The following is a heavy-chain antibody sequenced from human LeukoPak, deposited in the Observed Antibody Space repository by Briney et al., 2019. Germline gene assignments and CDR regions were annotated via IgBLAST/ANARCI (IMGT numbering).Heavy chain of an antibody. J-gene: IGHJ4*02. V-gene: IGHV3-30*02. CDR1: GFTFSSYG. Sequence: GGSLRLSCAASGFTFSSYGMHWVRQAPGKGLEWVAVIWYGGSNKYYADSVKGRFTISRDNSKNTLYLQMNSLRAEDTAVYYCAKVRNYYDSSGYTPLGYWGRGTLVTVSS. D-gene: IGHD3-22*01. CDR3: AKVRNYYDSSGYTPLGY. CDR2: IWYGGSNK.